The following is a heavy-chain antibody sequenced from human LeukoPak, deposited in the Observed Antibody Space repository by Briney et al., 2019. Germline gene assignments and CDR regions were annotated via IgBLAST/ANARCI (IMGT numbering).Heavy chain of an antibody. D-gene: IGHD2-21*02. V-gene: IGHV3-23*01. CDR2: ISGTGGRT. Sequence: GASLRLSCAASGFTFSSFGMSWVRQAPGKGLEWVSTISGTGGRTHYADSVKGRFTISRDNSKNTLYLQMNSLRAEDTAVYYRAKESPVVTLADYWGQGTLVTVSS. J-gene: IGHJ4*02. CDR3: AKESPVVTLADY. CDR1: GFTFSSFG.